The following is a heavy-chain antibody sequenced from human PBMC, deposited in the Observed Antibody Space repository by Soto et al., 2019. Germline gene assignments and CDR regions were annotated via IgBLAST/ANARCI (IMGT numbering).Heavy chain of an antibody. J-gene: IGHJ4*02. D-gene: IGHD4-17*01. V-gene: IGHV3-21*01. CDR3: ARALSPTTVTLSVSDY. Sequence: KTXESLILSCAASGFTFSDYNMNGVRQAPGKGLEWVSSVSSSSSYIYYADSVKGRFTISRDNAKNSLYLQMNSLRPEDTAVYYCARALSPTTVTLSVSDYWGPGALVTVSS. CDR1: GFTFSDYN. CDR2: VSSSSSYI.